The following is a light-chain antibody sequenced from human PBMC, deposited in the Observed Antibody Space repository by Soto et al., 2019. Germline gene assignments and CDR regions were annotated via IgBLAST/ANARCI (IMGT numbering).Light chain of an antibody. J-gene: IGLJ3*02. CDR3: SSHAGSNNLV. Sequence: QSALTQPASVSGSPGQSITISCSGTTSDVGGYDVVSWYQQHPGKAPKLMIFEVNQRPSGVSDRFSGSKSGNTASLTISGLQAEDEADYYCSSHAGSNNLVFGGGTKLTVL. V-gene: IGLV2-23*02. CDR1: TSDVGGYDV. CDR2: EVN.